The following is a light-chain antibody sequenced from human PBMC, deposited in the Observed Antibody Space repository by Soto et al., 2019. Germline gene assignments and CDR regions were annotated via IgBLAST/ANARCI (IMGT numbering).Light chain of an antibody. J-gene: IGKJ3*01. V-gene: IGKV4-1*01. Sequence: DIVMTQSPDSLAVSLGERATINCKSSQSVLYSSNNKNYLAWYQQKPGQPPKLLIYWASTREYEVPDRFSGRGSGTGFTCTLSTRQDEDVAVYDCQKYYSTPITFDPATKVDIK. CDR3: QKYYSTPIT. CDR2: WAS. CDR1: QSVLYSSNNKNY.